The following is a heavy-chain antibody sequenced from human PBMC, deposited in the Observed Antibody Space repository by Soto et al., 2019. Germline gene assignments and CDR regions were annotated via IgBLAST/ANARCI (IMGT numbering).Heavy chain of an antibody. D-gene: IGHD3-22*01. Sequence: SXKVSFKASGGTXTSYAIRWVRQAPGQGLEWIGGIIPIFCTANYAQKFKGRVKINADKSTSTAYMELSSLRSEDTAVYYCARYSNYYDSSGYFDAFDIWGQGTMVTVSS. CDR2: IIPIFCTA. V-gene: IGHV1-69*06. J-gene: IGHJ3*02. CDR3: ARYSNYYDSSGYFDAFDI. CDR1: GGTXTSYA.